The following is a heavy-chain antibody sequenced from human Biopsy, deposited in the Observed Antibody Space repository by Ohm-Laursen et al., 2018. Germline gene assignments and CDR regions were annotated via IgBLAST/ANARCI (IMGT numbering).Heavy chain of an antibody. CDR2: INHSGRT. CDR1: GESFNGYY. V-gene: IGHV4-34*01. CDR3: VRGVDYYDPYHYYALDV. D-gene: IGHD3-22*01. J-gene: IGHJ6*02. Sequence: TLSLTCAVYGESFNGYYWSWIRQTQGKGLEWIGEINHSGRTNYNPSLKSRVTISVDTYKNQFSLKVRSVTAADTAVYYCVRGVDYYDPYHYYALDVWGQGTTVTVSS.